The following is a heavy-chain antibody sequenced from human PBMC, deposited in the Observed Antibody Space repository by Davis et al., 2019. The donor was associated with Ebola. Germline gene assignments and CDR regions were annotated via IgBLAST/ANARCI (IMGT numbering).Heavy chain of an antibody. Sequence: AASVKVSCKTSGYTFTNYAIHWVRQAPGQGLEWMGWISAYNGNTNYAQKLQGRVTMTTDTSTSTAYMELRSLRSDDTAVYYCARDLITTPLDVWGQGTTVTVSS. D-gene: IGHD1-14*01. CDR1: GYTFTNYA. J-gene: IGHJ6*02. V-gene: IGHV1-18*01. CDR2: ISAYNGNT. CDR3: ARDLITTPLDV.